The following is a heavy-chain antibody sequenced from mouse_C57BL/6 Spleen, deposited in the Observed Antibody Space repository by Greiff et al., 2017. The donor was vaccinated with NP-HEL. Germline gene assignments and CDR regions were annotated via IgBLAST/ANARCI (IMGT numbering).Heavy chain of an antibody. CDR2: ISTKANGYTT. Sequence: EVKLVESGGGLVQPGGSLSLSCAASGFTFTDYYMSWVRQPPGKALEWLGFISTKANGYTTEYSSSVKGRFTISRDNSQSILYLQMNARRAEDSATYYCARYRSSQGYYFDYWGQGTTLTVSS. D-gene: IGHD1-1*01. V-gene: IGHV7-3*01. J-gene: IGHJ2*01. CDR1: GFTFTDYY. CDR3: ARYRSSQGYYFDY.